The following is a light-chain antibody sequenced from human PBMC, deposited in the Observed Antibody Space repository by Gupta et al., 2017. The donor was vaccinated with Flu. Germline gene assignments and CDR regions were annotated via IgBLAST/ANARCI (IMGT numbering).Light chain of an antibody. V-gene: IGLV1-40*01. CDR1: SSNIGASSD. CDR3: QSYDNSLIGSGI. J-gene: IGLJ2*01. Sequence: QSVLTQPPSVSGAPGQRVTIPCTGSSSNIGASSDVHWYQHLPGTAPKLIIFDNINRPSGVHDRFSGSKSATSASLDITGLQAEDEAVYYCQSYDNSLIGSGIFGGGTKLTVL. CDR2: DNI.